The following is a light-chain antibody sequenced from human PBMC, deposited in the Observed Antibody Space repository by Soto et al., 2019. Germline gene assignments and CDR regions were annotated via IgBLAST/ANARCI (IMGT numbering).Light chain of an antibody. CDR2: GAS. CDR3: QQYNNWPPYT. CDR1: QSVSSN. V-gene: IGKV3-15*01. Sequence: EIVMTPSPATLSVSPGERATLSCRASQSVSSNLAWYQQKPGQAPRLLIYGASTRATGIPARFSGSGSGTEVTLTISSRQSEDFAVYYCQQYNNWPPYTFGQGTKLEIK. J-gene: IGKJ2*01.